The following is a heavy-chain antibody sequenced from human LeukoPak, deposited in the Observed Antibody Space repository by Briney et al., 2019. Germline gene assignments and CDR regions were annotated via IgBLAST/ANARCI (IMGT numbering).Heavy chain of an antibody. CDR2: IKQDGSEK. V-gene: IGHV3-7*03. J-gene: IGHJ3*01. D-gene: IGHD3-22*01. CDR3: ARDYYDSSGYHAAFDV. Sequence: EGSLRLSCAASGFTFSDYWMNWVRQAPGRGLEWVASIKQDGSEKYYVDSVKGRFSISRDNAKNSLYLQMNSLTADDTAVYYCARDYYDSSGYHAAFDVWGQGTMVTVSS. CDR1: GFTFSDYW.